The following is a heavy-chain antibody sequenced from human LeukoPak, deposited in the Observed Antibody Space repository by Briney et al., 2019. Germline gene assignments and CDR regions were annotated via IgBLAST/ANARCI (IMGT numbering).Heavy chain of an antibody. Sequence: PSETLSLTCAVYGESFSGYYWSWIRQPPGRGLEWIGEINHSGSTSYSASLKSRVTISVDTSKNQFSLKLSSVTAADTAVYYCARVMSRYYYDSSGYYVDAFDIWGQGTMVTVSS. J-gene: IGHJ3*02. CDR2: INHSGST. CDR3: ARVMSRYYYDSSGYYVDAFDI. CDR1: GESFSGYY. V-gene: IGHV4-34*01. D-gene: IGHD3-22*01.